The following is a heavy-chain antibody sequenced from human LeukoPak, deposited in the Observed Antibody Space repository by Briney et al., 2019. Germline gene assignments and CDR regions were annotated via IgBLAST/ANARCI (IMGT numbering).Heavy chain of an antibody. CDR3: AKGRPYYYDSSAYDFDY. CDR1: GFTFSSYG. J-gene: IGHJ4*02. CDR2: ISSSSSYI. Sequence: GGSLRLSCAASGFTFSSYGMNWVRQAPGKGLEWVSCISSSSSYIYYADSVKGRFTISRDNAKNSLYLQMNSLRAEDTAVYYCAKGRPYYYDSSAYDFDYWGQGTLVTVSS. D-gene: IGHD3-22*01. V-gene: IGHV3-21*01.